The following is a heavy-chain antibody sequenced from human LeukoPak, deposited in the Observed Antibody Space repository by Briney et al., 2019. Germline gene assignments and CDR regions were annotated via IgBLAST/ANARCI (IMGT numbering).Heavy chain of an antibody. D-gene: IGHD2-15*01. Sequence: GSLRLSCAAPGFTFSSYAMSWVRQAPGKGLEWIGEINHSGSTNYNPSLKSRVTISVDTSKNQFSLKLSSVTAADTAVYYCARGLGSGAYWGQGTLVTVSS. CDR1: GFTFSSYA. V-gene: IGHV4-34*01. CDR2: INHSGST. CDR3: ARGLGSGAY. J-gene: IGHJ4*02.